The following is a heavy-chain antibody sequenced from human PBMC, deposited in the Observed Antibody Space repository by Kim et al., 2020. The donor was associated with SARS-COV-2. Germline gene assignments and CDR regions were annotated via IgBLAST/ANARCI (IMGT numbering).Heavy chain of an antibody. CDR3: AKDLSYSGSFPEYFQH. CDR2: ISYDGSNK. CDR1: GFTFSSYG. V-gene: IGHV3-30*18. D-gene: IGHD1-26*01. Sequence: GGSLRLSCAASGFTFSSYGMHWVRQAPGKGLEWVAVISYDGSNKYYADSVKGRFTISRDNSKNTLYLQMNSLRAEDTAVYYCAKDLSYSGSFPEYFQHWG. J-gene: IGHJ1*01.